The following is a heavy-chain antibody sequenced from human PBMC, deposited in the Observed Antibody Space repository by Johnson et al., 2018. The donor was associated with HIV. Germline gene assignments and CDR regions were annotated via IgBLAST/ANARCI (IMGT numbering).Heavy chain of an antibody. CDR2: INSDGSST. V-gene: IGHV3-74*01. CDR3: ARDKGGGSDAFDI. Sequence: VQLVESGGGLVQPGGSLRLSCTASGFSFSSYAMHWVRQAPGKGLVWVSRINSDGSSTSYADSVKGRFTISRDNAKNTLYLQMNSLRAEDTAGYYCARDKGGGSDAFDIWGQGTMVTVSS. J-gene: IGHJ3*02. CDR1: GFSFSSYA. D-gene: IGHD2-15*01.